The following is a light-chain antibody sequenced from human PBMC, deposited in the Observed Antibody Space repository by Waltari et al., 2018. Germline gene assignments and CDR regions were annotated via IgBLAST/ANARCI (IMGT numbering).Light chain of an antibody. CDR1: QSLLHSNGYNY. CDR2: LGS. V-gene: IGKV2-28*01. CDR3: MQALQTPLT. J-gene: IGKJ4*01. Sequence: DIVMTQSPLSLPVTPGAPASHPRRSSQSLLHSNGYNYLDWYLQKPGQSPQLLIYLGSNRASGVPDRFSGSGSGTDFTLKISRVEAEDVGVYYCMQALQTPLTFGGGTKVEIK.